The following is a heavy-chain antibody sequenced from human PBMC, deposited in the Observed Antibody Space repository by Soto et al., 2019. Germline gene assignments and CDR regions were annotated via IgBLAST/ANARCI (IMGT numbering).Heavy chain of an antibody. CDR2: ISYDGSNK. CDR1: GFTFSSYG. D-gene: IGHD5-12*01. CDR3: AKAVDLLYYYYGMDV. J-gene: IGHJ6*02. Sequence: GGSLRLSCAASGFTFSSYGMHWVRQAPGKGLEWVAVISYDGSNKYYADSVKGRFTISRDNSKNTLYLQMNSLRAEDTAVYYCAKAVDLLYYYYGMDVWGQGTTVTVSS. V-gene: IGHV3-30*18.